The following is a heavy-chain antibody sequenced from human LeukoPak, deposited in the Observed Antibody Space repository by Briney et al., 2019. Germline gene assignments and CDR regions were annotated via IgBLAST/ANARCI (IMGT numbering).Heavy chain of an antibody. CDR3: AKAPRWLQLAWEGAFRI. V-gene: IGHV3-30*02. Sequence: PGGSLRLSCAASGFTFANYGMHWVRQAPGKGLEWVAFIRYDGSNKYYSDSVKGRFSISRDNSKNTLYLQMNRLRAEDTAVYYCAKAPRWLQLAWEGAFRIWGQGTMVIVSS. J-gene: IGHJ3*02. CDR2: IRYDGSNK. D-gene: IGHD5-24*01. CDR1: GFTFANYG.